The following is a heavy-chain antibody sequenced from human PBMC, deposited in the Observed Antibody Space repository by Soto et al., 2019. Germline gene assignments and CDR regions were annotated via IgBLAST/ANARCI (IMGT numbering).Heavy chain of an antibody. Sequence: QVQLVESGGGVVPPGGSLRVSCVASGFTFSSYNMHWVRQAPGEGLEWVAVISFDGANTFYADSVKGRFTISRDMSRDTLYLQMSSLRDEDTAIYYCARDGYNRGGFDYWGQGTLVTVSA. D-gene: IGHD3-10*01. V-gene: IGHV3-30-3*01. CDR1: GFTFSSYN. J-gene: IGHJ4*02. CDR3: ARDGYNRGGFDY. CDR2: ISFDGANT.